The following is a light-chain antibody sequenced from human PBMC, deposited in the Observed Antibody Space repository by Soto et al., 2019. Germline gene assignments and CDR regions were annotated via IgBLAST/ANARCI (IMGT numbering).Light chain of an antibody. CDR2: EGS. CDR1: SSDVGTYSL. V-gene: IGLV2-23*01. CDR3: CSYAGSSTVV. J-gene: IGLJ2*01. Sequence: QSALTQPASVSGSPGQSITISCSGTSSDVGTYSLVSWYQQHPGKAPKLMIHEGSKRPSGVSNRFSGSKSGNTASLTISGLQAEDEADYYCCSYAGSSTVVFGGGTQLTVL.